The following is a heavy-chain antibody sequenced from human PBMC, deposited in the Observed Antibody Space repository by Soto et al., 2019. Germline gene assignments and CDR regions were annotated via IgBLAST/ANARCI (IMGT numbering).Heavy chain of an antibody. V-gene: IGHV1-2*04. CDR1: GYTFTGYY. D-gene: IGHD5-12*01. CDR3: ASATYHYSGYGGYYFDY. Sequence: ASVKVSCKASGYTFTGYYMHWVRQAPGQGLEWMGWINPNSGGTNYAQKFQGWVTMTRDTSISTAYMELSRLRSDDTAVYYCASATYHYSGYGGYYFDYWGQGTLVTVSS. CDR2: INPNSGGT. J-gene: IGHJ4*02.